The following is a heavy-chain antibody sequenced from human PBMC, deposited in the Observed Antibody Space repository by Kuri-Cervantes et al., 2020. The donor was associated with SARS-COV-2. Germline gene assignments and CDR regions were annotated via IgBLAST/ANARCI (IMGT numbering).Heavy chain of an antibody. J-gene: IGHJ4*02. Sequence: GESLKISCAASGFTFSSYGMHWVRQGSGKGLEWVGRVRGKANNYATAYAASVKGRFTISRDDSKNMAYLQMNSLKTEDTAVYYCTTLIGYWGQGVLVTVSS. CDR2: VRGKANNYAT. CDR3: TTLIGY. V-gene: IGHV3-73*01. CDR1: GFTFSSYG.